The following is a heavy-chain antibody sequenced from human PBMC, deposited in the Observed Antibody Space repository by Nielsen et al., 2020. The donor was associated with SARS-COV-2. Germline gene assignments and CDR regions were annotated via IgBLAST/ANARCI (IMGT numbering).Heavy chain of an antibody. Sequence: GGSLRLSCAASGFTFSSYDMHWVRQATGKGLEWVSAIGTAGGTYYPGSVKGRFTISRENAKNSLYLQMNSLRAGDTAVYYCARVNWNYGAFDIWGQGTMVTVSS. CDR3: ARVNWNYGAFDI. CDR2: IGTAGGT. CDR1: GFTFSSYD. J-gene: IGHJ3*02. D-gene: IGHD1-7*01. V-gene: IGHV3-13*04.